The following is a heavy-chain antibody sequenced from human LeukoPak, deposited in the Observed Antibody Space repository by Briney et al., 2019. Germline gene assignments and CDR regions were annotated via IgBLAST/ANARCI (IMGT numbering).Heavy chain of an antibody. CDR1: GFTLSTYW. Sequence: PGGSLRLSCEASGFTLSTYWMRWVRQAQGQGLEWVANIKQDGSEKYYVDSVTGLFTISRDNAQNSVYLQMDSLRVEDTAVYYCGRGGAVASYSGEGALVTVSS. D-gene: IGHD6-19*01. CDR2: IKQDGSEK. V-gene: IGHV3-7*01. CDR3: GRGGAVASY. J-gene: IGHJ4*02.